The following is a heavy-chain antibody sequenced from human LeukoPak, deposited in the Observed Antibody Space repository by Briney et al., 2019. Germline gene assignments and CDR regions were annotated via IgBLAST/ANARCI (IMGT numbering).Heavy chain of an antibody. CDR2: IYHSGST. V-gene: IGHV4-38-2*02. Sequence: PSETLSLTCTVSGYSISSGYYWGWIRQPPGKGLEWIGSIYHSGSTYYNPSLKSRVTISVDTSKNQFSLKLSSVTTADTAVYYCARGRYCTNGVCYMNDYWGQGTLVTVSS. J-gene: IGHJ4*02. CDR1: GYSISSGYY. CDR3: ARGRYCTNGVCYMNDY. D-gene: IGHD2-8*01.